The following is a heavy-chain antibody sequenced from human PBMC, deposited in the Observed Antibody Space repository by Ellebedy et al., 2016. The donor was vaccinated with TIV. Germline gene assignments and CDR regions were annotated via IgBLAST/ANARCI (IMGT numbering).Heavy chain of an antibody. CDR1: GYSLSELS. CDR3: TTEKYNRWGYFGL. J-gene: IGHJ2*01. CDR2: FDPEDGET. V-gene: IGHV1-24*01. Sequence: AASVKVSCKVSGYSLSELSMHWVRQAPGKGLEWMGGFDPEDGETVYAQKFQGTVTMTEDTSTDTTYMELSSLRSEDTAVYYCTTEKYNRWGYFGLWGRGTPVTVSS. D-gene: IGHD1-14*01.